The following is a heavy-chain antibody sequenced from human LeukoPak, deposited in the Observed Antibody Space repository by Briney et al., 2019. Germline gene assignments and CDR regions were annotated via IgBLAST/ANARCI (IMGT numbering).Heavy chain of an antibody. Sequence: ASVKVSCKASGYTFTSYDINWVRQATGQGLEWMGWMNPNSGNTGYAQKFQGRVTMTRNTSISTAYMELRSLRSDDTAVYYCARDFESMIVVVTSPFGYWGQGTLVTVSS. J-gene: IGHJ4*02. CDR3: ARDFESMIVVVTSPFGY. CDR2: MNPNSGNT. D-gene: IGHD3-22*01. V-gene: IGHV1-8*01. CDR1: GYTFTSYD.